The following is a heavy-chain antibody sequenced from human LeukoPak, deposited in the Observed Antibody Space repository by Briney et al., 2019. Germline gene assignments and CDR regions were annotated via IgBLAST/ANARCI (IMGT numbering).Heavy chain of an antibody. CDR3: ARAGSGWYPVN. CDR2: ISDGGNSV. Sequence: GGSLRLSCAASGFTFSSYNMNWVRQAPGKGLGWVSSISDGGNSVFYAGSVKGRFTISRDNAKNSLYLQMNSLRAEDTAIYYCARAGSGWYPVNWGQGTLVTVSS. J-gene: IGHJ4*02. D-gene: IGHD6-19*01. CDR1: GFTFSSYN. V-gene: IGHV3-21*01.